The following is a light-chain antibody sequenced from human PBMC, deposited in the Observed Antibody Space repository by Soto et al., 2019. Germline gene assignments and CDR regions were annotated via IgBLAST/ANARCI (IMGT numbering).Light chain of an antibody. Sequence: QSVLTQPPSVSGAPGQRVTISCTGSSSNIGAGYDVHWYQQLPGTAPKLLIYGNSNRPSGVPDRFSGSKSGTSASLAITGLQAEDEADYYCPSYDSSLSGHVVFRGGTKLTVL. V-gene: IGLV1-40*01. CDR2: GNS. CDR1: SSNIGAGYD. CDR3: PSYDSSLSGHVV. J-gene: IGLJ2*01.